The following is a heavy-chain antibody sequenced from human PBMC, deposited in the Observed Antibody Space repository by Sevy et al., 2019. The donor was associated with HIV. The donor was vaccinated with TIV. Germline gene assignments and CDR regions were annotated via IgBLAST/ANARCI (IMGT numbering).Heavy chain of an antibody. CDR3: AKDTEQWLVSSAFDI. Sequence: GESLKISCAASGFTFSSYAMSWVRQAPGKGLEWVSAISGSGGSTYYADSVKGRFTISRDNSKNTLYLQMNSLRAEDTAVYYCAKDTEQWLVSSAFDIWGQGTMVTVSS. CDR1: GFTFSSYA. V-gene: IGHV3-23*01. J-gene: IGHJ3*02. CDR2: ISGSGGST. D-gene: IGHD6-19*01.